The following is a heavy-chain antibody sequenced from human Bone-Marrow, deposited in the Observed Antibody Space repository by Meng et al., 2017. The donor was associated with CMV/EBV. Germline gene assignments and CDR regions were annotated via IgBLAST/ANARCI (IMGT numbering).Heavy chain of an antibody. CDR3: AKDSADSSSWSHHNHDY. D-gene: IGHD6-13*01. J-gene: IGHJ4*02. V-gene: IGHV3-30*02. CDR1: GFTFSTYG. CDR2: IRYDGSNK. Sequence: GGSLRLSCAASGFTFSTYGIHWVRQTPGKGLEWVAFIRYDGSNKCYVDSVKGRFTISRDNSKNTLYLQMNSLRAENTAVYYCAKDSADSSSWSHHNHDYWGQGTLVTVSS.